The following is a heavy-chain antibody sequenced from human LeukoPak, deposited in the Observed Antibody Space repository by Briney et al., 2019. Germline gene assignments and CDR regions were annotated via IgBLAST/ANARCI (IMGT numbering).Heavy chain of an antibody. D-gene: IGHD3-22*01. CDR3: AKERLSYDSSGYYQPWFDP. J-gene: IGHJ5*02. V-gene: IGHV4-34*01. Sequence: SETLSLTCAVYGGSFSGYYWSWIRQPPGKGLEWMGEINHSGSTNYNPSLKRRVTISVDTSKNKFSLKLISVTAADTALYFFAKERLSYDSSGYYQPWFDPWGQGTLVTVSS. CDR2: INHSGST. CDR1: GGSFSGYY.